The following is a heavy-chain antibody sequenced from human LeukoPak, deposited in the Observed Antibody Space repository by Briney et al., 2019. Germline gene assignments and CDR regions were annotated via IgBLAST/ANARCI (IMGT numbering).Heavy chain of an antibody. J-gene: IGHJ6*02. CDR2: IKQDGSEK. CDR3: ARDFYASPGMDV. V-gene: IGHV3-7*01. D-gene: IGHD2/OR15-2a*01. CDR1: GFTFSSSW. Sequence: GGSLRLSCAASGFTFSSSWMTWVRQAPGKGLEWVANIKQDGSEKYYVDSVKGRFTISRDNAKNSLFLQMNSLRAEDTAVYYCARDFYASPGMDVWGQGTTVTVSS.